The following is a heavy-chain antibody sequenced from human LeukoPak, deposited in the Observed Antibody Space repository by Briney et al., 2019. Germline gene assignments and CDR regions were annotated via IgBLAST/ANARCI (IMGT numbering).Heavy chain of an antibody. J-gene: IGHJ5*02. Sequence: SVTVSCKASGGTFSSYAISWVRQAPGQGLEWMGGIIPIFGTANYAQKFQGRVTITADESTSTAYMELSSLRSEDTAVYYCARVERDGDYINWFDPWGQGTLVTVSS. V-gene: IGHV1-69*13. CDR1: GGTFSSYA. CDR2: IIPIFGTA. D-gene: IGHD4-17*01. CDR3: ARVERDGDYINWFDP.